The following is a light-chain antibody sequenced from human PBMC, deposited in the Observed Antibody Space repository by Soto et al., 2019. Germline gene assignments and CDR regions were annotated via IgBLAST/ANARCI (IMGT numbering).Light chain of an antibody. J-gene: IGLJ2*01. V-gene: IGLV1-47*02. CDR3: AAWDDSLSGVV. CDR2: SNN. CDR1: NSNIGRNY. Sequence: QSVLTQPPSASGTPGQRVTISCSGSNSNIGRNYVYWYQQLPGTAPKLLIYSNNQRPSGVPDRFSGSKSGTSASLAISGLRSEDEADYYCAAWDDSLSGVVFGGGTKVTVL.